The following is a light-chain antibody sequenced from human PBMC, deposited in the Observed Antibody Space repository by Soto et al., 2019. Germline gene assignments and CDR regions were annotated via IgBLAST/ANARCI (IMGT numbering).Light chain of an antibody. Sequence: EIVLTQSPGSLSLSPGERATLSCRASQSVDSSFFAWYQKKPGQAPRLLLYGASKRATGIPGRFSGSGSGPHFSLTISRPEAEDSAMYYWQKYVSSVTFGQGNKVEIK. CDR3: QKYVSSVT. V-gene: IGKV3-20*01. CDR2: GAS. CDR1: QSVDSSF. J-gene: IGKJ1*01.